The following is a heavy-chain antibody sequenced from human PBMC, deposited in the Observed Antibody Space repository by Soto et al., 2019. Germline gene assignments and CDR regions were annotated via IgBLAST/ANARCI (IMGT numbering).Heavy chain of an antibody. CDR1: GFTFSDYY. Sequence: GALRLSCAASGFTFSDYYMSWIRQAPGKGLEWIAYITSSSSTIYYSDSVRGRFTISRDDAKNSLYLQMDSLRAEDTAVYYCAKVFRSSNFNYWGQGT. D-gene: IGHD3-10*02. CDR3: AKVFRSSNFNY. CDR2: ITSSSSTI. V-gene: IGHV3-11*01. J-gene: IGHJ4*02.